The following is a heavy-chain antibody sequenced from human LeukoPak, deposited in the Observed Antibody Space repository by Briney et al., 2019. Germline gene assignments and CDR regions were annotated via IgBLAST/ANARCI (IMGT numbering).Heavy chain of an antibody. V-gene: IGHV1-46*01. Sequence: ASVMVSCKASGYTFTSCYLHWVRQAPGQGLEWMGIINPSGGGTSYAQKFQDRVTITRDTSMNTVYMELSSLRSEDTAVYYCAREYGGNRFDYWGQGNLVTVSS. CDR1: GYTFTSCY. D-gene: IGHD4-23*01. J-gene: IGHJ4*02. CDR3: AREYGGNRFDY. CDR2: INPSGGGT.